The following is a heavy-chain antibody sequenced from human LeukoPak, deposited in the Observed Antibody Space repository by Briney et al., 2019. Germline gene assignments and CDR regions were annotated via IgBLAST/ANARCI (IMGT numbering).Heavy chain of an antibody. D-gene: IGHD3-22*01. J-gene: IGHJ6*03. V-gene: IGHV3-49*04. CDR3: TRGAYDSSGYPSYYYYYMDV. CDR2: IRSKAYGGTT. CDR1: GFTFGDYA. Sequence: GGSLRLSCTASGFTFGDYAMSWVRQAPGKGLEWVGFIRSKAYGGTTEYAASVKGRFTISRDDSKSIAYLQMNSLKTEDTAVYYCTRGAYDSSGYPSYYYYYMDVWGKGTTVTISS.